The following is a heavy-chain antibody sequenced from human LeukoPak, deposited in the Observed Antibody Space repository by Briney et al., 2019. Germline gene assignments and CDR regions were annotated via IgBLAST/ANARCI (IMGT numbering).Heavy chain of an antibody. CDR3: ARDPGRQYSSIADV. D-gene: IGHD6-19*01. CDR1: GFSFSSYW. J-gene: IGHJ6*02. CDR2: IEEDGSKT. Sequence: GGSLRLSCAASGFSFSSYWMNWVRLAPGKGLEWLANIEEDGSKTYYLDSVKGRFTISRDNAKNSLYLQMDGLRVEDTAVYYCARDPGRQYSSIADVWGQGTTVTVSS. V-gene: IGHV3-7*03.